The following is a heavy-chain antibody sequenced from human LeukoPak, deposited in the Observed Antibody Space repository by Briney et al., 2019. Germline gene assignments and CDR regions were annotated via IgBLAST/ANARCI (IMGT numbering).Heavy chain of an antibody. V-gene: IGHV4-59*12. D-gene: IGHD3-22*01. CDR1: GGSISSYY. J-gene: IGHJ4*02. CDR3: ARGVRKSSGYYPGYYFDY. CDR2: IYYSGST. Sequence: PSETLSLTCTVSGGSISSYYWSWIRQPPGKGLEWIGYIYYSGSTNYNPSLKSRVTISVDTSKNQFSLKLSSVTAADTAVYYCARGVRKSSGYYPGYYFDYWGQGTLVTVSS.